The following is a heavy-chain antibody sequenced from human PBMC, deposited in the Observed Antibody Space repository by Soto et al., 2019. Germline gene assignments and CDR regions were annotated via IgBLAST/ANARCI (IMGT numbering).Heavy chain of an antibody. Sequence: QVQLQESGPGLVKPSETLSLTCTVSGCSVSSGSYYWSWIRQPPGKGLAWIGYIYYSGSTNYNPSLKSRVTISVDTSQNQFSLSLSSVTAADTAVYYCARDPPYVDSGSVTPDWGQGALVTVSS. CDR2: IYYSGST. D-gene: IGHD3-9*01. CDR1: GCSVSSGSYY. J-gene: IGHJ4*02. CDR3: ARDPPYVDSGSVTPD. V-gene: IGHV4-61*01.